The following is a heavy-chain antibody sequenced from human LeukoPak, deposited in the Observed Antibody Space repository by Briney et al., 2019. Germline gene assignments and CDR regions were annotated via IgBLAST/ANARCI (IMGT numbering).Heavy chain of an antibody. CDR1: GYTLTELS. CDR3: AATGRQLSARYYYGMDV. V-gene: IGHV1-24*01. D-gene: IGHD2-2*01. Sequence: ASVTVSYKVSGYTLTELSMHWVRQAPGKGLEWMGGFDPEDGETIYAQKFQGRVTMTEDTSTDTAYMELSSLRSEDTAVYYCAATGRQLSARYYYGMDVWGQGTTVTVSS. CDR2: FDPEDGET. J-gene: IGHJ6*02.